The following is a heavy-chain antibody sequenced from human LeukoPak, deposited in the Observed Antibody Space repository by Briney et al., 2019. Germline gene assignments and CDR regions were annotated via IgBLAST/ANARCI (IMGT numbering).Heavy chain of an antibody. CDR1: GYSISSGYY. V-gene: IGHV4-38-2*02. CDR3: AKRYCSSTTCYDDRGAFDY. D-gene: IGHD2-2*01. Sequence: SETLSLTCTVSGYSISSGYYWGWIRQPPGKGLEWIGSIYHSGSTYYNPSLKSRVTISVDTSKNQFSLKLSSVTAADTAVYYCAKRYCSSTTCYDDRGAFDYWGQGTLVTVSS. J-gene: IGHJ4*02. CDR2: IYHSGST.